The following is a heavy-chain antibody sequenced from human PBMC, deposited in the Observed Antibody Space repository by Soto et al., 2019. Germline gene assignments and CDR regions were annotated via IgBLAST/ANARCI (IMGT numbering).Heavy chain of an antibody. J-gene: IGHJ6*02. Sequence: ASVKVSCKASGYTFTSYDINWVRQATGQGLEWMGWMNPNSGNTAYAQKFQGRVTMTRNTSISTAYMELSSLRSEDTAVYYCARERNMYGMDVWGQGTTVTVSS. CDR2: MNPNSGNT. CDR3: ARERNMYGMDV. CDR1: GYTFTSYD. D-gene: IGHD1-1*01. V-gene: IGHV1-8*01.